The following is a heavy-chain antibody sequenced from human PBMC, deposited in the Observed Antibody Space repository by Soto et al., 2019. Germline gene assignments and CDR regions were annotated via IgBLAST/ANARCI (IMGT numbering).Heavy chain of an antibody. J-gene: IGHJ6*02. CDR1: GFTFSSYA. Sequence: QVQLVESGGGVVQPGRSLRLSCAASGFTFSSYAMHWVRQAPGKGLEWVAVISYDGSNKYYADSVKGRFTISRDNSKNTLYLQMHSLRAENTAVYYCARDRLRYSWNNFPYHFHGMDVWGQGTTVTVSS. CDR2: ISYDGSNK. D-gene: IGHD1-1*01. CDR3: ARDRLRYSWNNFPYHFHGMDV. V-gene: IGHV3-30-3*01.